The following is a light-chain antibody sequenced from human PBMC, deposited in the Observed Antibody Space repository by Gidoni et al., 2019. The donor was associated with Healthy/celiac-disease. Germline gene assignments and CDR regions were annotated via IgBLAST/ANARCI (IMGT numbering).Light chain of an antibody. J-gene: IGKJ4*01. CDR2: DAS. Sequence: DIQMTQSPSSLSASVGDRVTITCQASQDISIYLNWYQQKPGKAPKFLIYDASNLETGVPSRFSGSGSGTDFTFTISSLQPEEIATYYCQQYDNLPLTFGGGTKVEIK. CDR1: QDISIY. CDR3: QQYDNLPLT. V-gene: IGKV1-33*01.